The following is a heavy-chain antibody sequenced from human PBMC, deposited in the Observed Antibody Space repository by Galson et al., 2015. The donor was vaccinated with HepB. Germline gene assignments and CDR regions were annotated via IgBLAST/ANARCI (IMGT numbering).Heavy chain of an antibody. CDR3: ARAPGGSGSYDDHYYYYYGMDV. V-gene: IGHV3-21*01. D-gene: IGHD3-10*01. J-gene: IGHJ6*02. Sequence: SLRLSCAASGFTFSSYSMNWVRQAPGKGLEWVSSISSSSSYIYYADSVKGRFTISRDNAKNSLYLQMSSLRAEDTAVYYCARAPGGSGSYDDHYYYYYGMDVWGQGTTVTVAS. CDR1: GFTFSSYS. CDR2: ISSSSSYI.